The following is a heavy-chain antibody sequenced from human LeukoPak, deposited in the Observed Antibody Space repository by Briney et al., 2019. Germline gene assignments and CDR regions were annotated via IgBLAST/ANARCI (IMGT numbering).Heavy chain of an antibody. Sequence: GGSLRLSCAASGLTFSNAYMNWVRQAPGKGLEWVGRIKPKTDGETTEYAAPVKGRFSISRDDSKNMLYLQMNSLKTEDTAVYYCITPLPYSAQGGQGTLVTVSS. J-gene: IGHJ4*02. D-gene: IGHD2-21*01. CDR1: GLTFSNAY. CDR2: IKPKTDGETT. CDR3: ITPLPYSAQ. V-gene: IGHV3-15*07.